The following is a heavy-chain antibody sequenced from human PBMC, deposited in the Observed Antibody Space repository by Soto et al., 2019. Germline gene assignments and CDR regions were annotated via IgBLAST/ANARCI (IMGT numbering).Heavy chain of an antibody. CDR3: AKAREVTLVRISLAQ. V-gene: IGHV3-72*01. J-gene: IGHJ4*02. CDR2: SRDKAQGYST. D-gene: IGHD3-10*01. Sequence: EVQLVESGGGLVQPGGSLRLSCAGSGFTLSDHYIDWVRQAPGKGLEWVGRSRDKAQGYSTAYAASVKGRFTTSRDESKNSVYLQMNSLKTEDTAVYYCAKAREVTLVRISLAQWGQGTLVTVSS. CDR1: GFTLSDHY.